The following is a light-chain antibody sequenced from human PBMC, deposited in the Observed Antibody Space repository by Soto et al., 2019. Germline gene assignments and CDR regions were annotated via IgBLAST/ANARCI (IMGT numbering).Light chain of an antibody. Sequence: QSVLTQPASVSGSPGQSITISCTGTSSDDGGYNYVSWYQQHPGKAPKLMIYEVSNRPSGVSNRFSGSKSGNTASLTISGLEAEDEADYYCSSYTSSSTVVFGTGTKVTVL. V-gene: IGLV2-14*01. CDR3: SSYTSSSTVV. CDR2: EVS. CDR1: SSDDGGYNY. J-gene: IGLJ1*01.